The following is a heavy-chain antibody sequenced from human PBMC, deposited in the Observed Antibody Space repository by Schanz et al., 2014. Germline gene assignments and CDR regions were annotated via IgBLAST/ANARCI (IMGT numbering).Heavy chain of an antibody. J-gene: IGHJ5*02. Sequence: QVQLQESGPGLVKPSETLSLTCTVSGDSISSSYWSWIRQPPGKGLEWIGHIYYSGSTNYNPSLTDGSPMSLDPPRRRFPLNVVSATAADTAVYYCARHGKYSSSWFDIWGQGALVIVSS. CDR1: GDSISSSY. D-gene: IGHD6-13*01. V-gene: IGHV4-59*08. CDR2: IYYSGST. CDR3: ARHGKYSSSWFDI.